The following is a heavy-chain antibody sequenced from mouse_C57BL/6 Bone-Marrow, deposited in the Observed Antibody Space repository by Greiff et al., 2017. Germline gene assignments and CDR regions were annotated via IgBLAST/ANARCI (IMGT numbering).Heavy chain of an antibody. Sequence: EVHLVESGGGLVQPGGSLKLSCAASGFTFSDYGMAWVRQAPRKGPEWVAFISNLAYSIYYADTVTGRFTISRENAKNTLYLEMSSLRSEDTAMYYCARRYYGSEAMDDWGQGTSGTVSS. J-gene: IGHJ4*01. CDR2: ISNLAYSI. D-gene: IGHD1-1*01. CDR3: ARRYYGSEAMDD. V-gene: IGHV5-15*01. CDR1: GFTFSDYG.